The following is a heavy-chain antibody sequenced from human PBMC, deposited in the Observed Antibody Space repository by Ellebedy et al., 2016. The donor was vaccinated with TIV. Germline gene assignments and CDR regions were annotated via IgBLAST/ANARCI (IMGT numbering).Heavy chain of an antibody. CDR3: ARGGYSSSCYNGHYYYGMDV. CDR2: IYSGGSK. D-gene: IGHD6-13*01. V-gene: IGHV3-66*01. Sequence: PGGSLRLSCAASGFTVSNNYMSWVRQAPGKGLEWVSVIYSGGSKYYADSVKGRFTISRDNSKNTLYLQMNSLSAEDTAVYYCARGGYSSSCYNGHYYYGMDVWGQGTTVTVSS. J-gene: IGHJ6*02. CDR1: GFTVSNNY.